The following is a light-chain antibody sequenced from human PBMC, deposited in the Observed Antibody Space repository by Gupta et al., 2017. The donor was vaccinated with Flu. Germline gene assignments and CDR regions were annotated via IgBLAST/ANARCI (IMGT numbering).Light chain of an antibody. V-gene: IGKV3-15*01. J-gene: IGKJ2*01. CDR3: LQYDNWPPLYT. CDR1: QNVNNN. CDR2: AVS. Sequence: SLSVSPGDRATRSCRASQNVNNNMAWYQQKPGQAPRLLIYAVSTRATGVPARCGGSGSGTEFTLTISSLQSEDFALYFCLQYDNWPPLYTFGQGTKLDIK.